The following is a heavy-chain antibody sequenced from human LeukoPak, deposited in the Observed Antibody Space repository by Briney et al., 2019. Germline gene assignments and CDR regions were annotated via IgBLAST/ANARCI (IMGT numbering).Heavy chain of an antibody. J-gene: IGHJ4*02. D-gene: IGHD4-17*01. Sequence: GGSLRLSCAASGFTFSSYAMHWVRQAPGKGLEWVAVISYDGSNKYYADSVKGRFTISRDNPKNTLYLQMNSLRAEDTAVYYCARATVTRNFDYWGQGTLVTVSS. CDR3: ARATVTRNFDY. CDR2: ISYDGSNK. CDR1: GFTFSSYA. V-gene: IGHV3-30*04.